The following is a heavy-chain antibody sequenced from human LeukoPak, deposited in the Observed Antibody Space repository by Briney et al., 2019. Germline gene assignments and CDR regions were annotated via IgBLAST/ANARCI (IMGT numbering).Heavy chain of an antibody. Sequence: PGGSLRLSCAASGFTFSSHGMHWVRQAPGKGLEWVAVIWYDGSNKFYADSVRGRFTISRDNSKNTLYLQMNSLRAEDTAIYYCAKRVDSTGWYAFDIWGQGTLVTVSS. J-gene: IGHJ3*02. V-gene: IGHV3-33*06. D-gene: IGHD6-19*01. CDR2: IWYDGSNK. CDR1: GFTFSSHG. CDR3: AKRVDSTGWYAFDI.